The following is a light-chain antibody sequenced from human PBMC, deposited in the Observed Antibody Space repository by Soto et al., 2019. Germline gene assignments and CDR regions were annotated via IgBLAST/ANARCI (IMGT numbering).Light chain of an antibody. CDR1: QSVSSY. J-gene: IGKJ5*01. CDR3: QQRSNWPPIT. Sequence: EIVLKQSASTLSLKPGERATLSCRASQSVSSYLAWYQQKPGQAPRLLIYDASNRATGIPARFSGSGSGTDFTLTISSLEPEDFAVYYCQQRSNWPPITFGQGTRLEIK. CDR2: DAS. V-gene: IGKV3-11*01.